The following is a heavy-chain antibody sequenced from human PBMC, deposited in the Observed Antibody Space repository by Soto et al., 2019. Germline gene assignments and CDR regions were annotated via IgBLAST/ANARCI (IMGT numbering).Heavy chain of an antibody. CDR2: ISPTSKYI. CDR1: GFSFSTYT. CDR3: ASTVETPLGFDI. Sequence: GGSLRLSCAASGFSFSTYTISWVRQAPGKGPEWVSSISPTSKYIYDADSVKGRFTISRDNAKTSLSLYLQMNSLRAEDTAVYYCASTVETPLGFDIWGRGTLVTVSS. V-gene: IGHV3-21*01. D-gene: IGHD4-17*01. J-gene: IGHJ2*01.